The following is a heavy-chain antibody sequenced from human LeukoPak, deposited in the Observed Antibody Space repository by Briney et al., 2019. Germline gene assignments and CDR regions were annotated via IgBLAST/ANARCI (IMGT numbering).Heavy chain of an antibody. CDR1: GYTFTSYD. CDR3: ARDSSGYYMDV. J-gene: IGHJ6*03. D-gene: IGHD3-3*01. V-gene: IGHV1-8*01. Sequence: ASVKVSCKATGYTFTSYDINWVRQATGQGLEWMGWMNPNSGNTGYAQKFQGRVTMTRNTSISTPYMELSSLRSEDTAVYYCARDSSGYYMDVWGKGTTVTVSS. CDR2: MNPNSGNT.